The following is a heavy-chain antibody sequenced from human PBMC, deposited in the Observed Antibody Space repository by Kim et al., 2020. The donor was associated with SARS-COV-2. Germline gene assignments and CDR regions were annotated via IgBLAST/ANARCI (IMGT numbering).Heavy chain of an antibody. CDR3: ARASITIFGVVSFSDY. CDR2: INHSGST. CDR1: GGSFSGYY. V-gene: IGHV4-34*01. Sequence: SETLSLTCAVYGGSFSGYYWSWIRQPPGKGLEWIGEINHSGSTNYNPSLKSRVTISVDTSKNQFSLKLSSVTAADTAVYYCARASITIFGVVSFSDYWGQGTLVTVSS. J-gene: IGHJ4*02. D-gene: IGHD3-3*01.